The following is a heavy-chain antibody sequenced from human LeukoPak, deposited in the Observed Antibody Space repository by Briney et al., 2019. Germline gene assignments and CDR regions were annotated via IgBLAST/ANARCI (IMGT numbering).Heavy chain of an antibody. J-gene: IGHJ6*02. CDR3: AREGVWRQQLVDYYYGMDV. CDR1: GFTFSSYW. Sequence: GGSLRLSCAASGFTFSSYWMHWVRQVPGKGLVWVSRIKTDGSSTASADSVKGRFTITRDNAKNTLYLQMNSLRAEDTAVYYCAREGVWRQQLVDYYYGMDVWGQGTTVTVSS. V-gene: IGHV3-74*01. CDR2: IKTDGSST. D-gene: IGHD6-13*01.